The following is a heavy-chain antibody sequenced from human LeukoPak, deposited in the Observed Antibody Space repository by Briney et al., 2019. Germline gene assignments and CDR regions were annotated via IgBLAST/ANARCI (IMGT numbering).Heavy chain of an antibody. Sequence: RGESLKISCKGSGYSFTSYWIGWVRQMPGKGLEWMGIIYPGDSDTRYSPSFQGQVTISADKSISTAYLQWSSLKASDTAMYYCARHTFCGSGSYSYYFDYWGQGTLVTVSS. D-gene: IGHD3-10*01. CDR1: GYSFTSYW. J-gene: IGHJ4*02. CDR3: ARHTFCGSGSYSYYFDY. V-gene: IGHV5-51*01. CDR2: IYPGDSDT.